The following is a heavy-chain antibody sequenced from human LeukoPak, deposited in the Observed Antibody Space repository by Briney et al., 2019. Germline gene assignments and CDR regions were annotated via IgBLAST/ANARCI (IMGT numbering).Heavy chain of an antibody. Sequence: SETLSLTCTVSGGSISSSSYYWGWIRQPPGKGLEWIGSMYYSGTTYYNPSLKSRVTISVDRSKNQFSLKLSSVTAADTAVYYCARGVEYSSSWYPDWLFDYWGQGTLVTVSS. J-gene: IGHJ4*02. V-gene: IGHV4-39*07. CDR1: GGSISSSSYY. CDR3: ARGVEYSSSWYPDWLFDY. CDR2: MYYSGTT. D-gene: IGHD6-13*01.